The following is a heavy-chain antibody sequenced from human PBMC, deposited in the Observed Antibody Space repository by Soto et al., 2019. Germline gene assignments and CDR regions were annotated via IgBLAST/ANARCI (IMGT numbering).Heavy chain of an antibody. V-gene: IGHV3-23*01. D-gene: IGHD6-13*01. Sequence: GGSLRLSCAAAGFAFSTYAMTWVRQAPGKGLEWVSVISGSGGSSYYAASVKGRVTISRDNSKNTLFLQMNGLRAEDTAVYYCAKVTKREAAGSYEYYKYRMDVWGPGTTAPVSS. CDR1: GFAFSTYA. CDR2: ISGSGGSS. CDR3: AKVTKREAAGSYEYYKYRMDV. J-gene: IGHJ6*02.